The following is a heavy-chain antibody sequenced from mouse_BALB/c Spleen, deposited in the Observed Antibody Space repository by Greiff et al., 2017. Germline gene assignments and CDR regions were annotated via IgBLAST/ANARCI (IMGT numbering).Heavy chain of an antibody. CDR1: GFTFSSYG. Sequence: EVKLVESGGDLVKPGGSLKLSCAASGFTFSSYGMSWVRQTPDKRLEWVATISSGSSTIYYADTVKGRFTISRDNPKNTLFLQMTSLRSEDTAMYYCASQGITGAMDYWGQGTSVTVSS. V-gene: IGHV5-6*01. CDR3: ASQGITGAMDY. J-gene: IGHJ4*01. CDR2: ISSGSSTI. D-gene: IGHD2-4*01.